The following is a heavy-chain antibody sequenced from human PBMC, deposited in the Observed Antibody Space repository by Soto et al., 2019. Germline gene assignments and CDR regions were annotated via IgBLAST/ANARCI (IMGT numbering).Heavy chain of an antibody. V-gene: IGHV1-69*01. CDR2: IIPISGTA. D-gene: IGHD3-22*01. CDR3: ARDAGRYYDSSGYYSNWFDP. CDR1: GGTFSSYA. Sequence: QVQLVQSGAEVKKPGSSVKVSCTASGGTFSSYAISWVREAPGHGHEWMGGIIPISGTANYAQKFQGRVTITADESTSTAYMELSSLRSEDTAVYYCARDAGRYYDSSGYYSNWFDPWGQGTLVTVSS. J-gene: IGHJ5*02.